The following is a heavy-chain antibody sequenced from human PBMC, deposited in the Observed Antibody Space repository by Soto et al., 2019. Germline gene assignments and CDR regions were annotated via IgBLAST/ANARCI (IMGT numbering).Heavy chain of an antibody. V-gene: IGHV2-5*02. CDR1: GFSLTTSGVG. CDR3: AHRVLRTVFGLVTTTAIYFDL. J-gene: IGHJ4*02. Sequence: QITLNESGPTVVRPTETLTLTCRFSGFSLTTSGVGVGWIRQSPGKAPEWLALIYWDDDKRYSASLKSRLTITKDTSKNQVVLTVSDLDLTDTATYYCAHRVLRTVFGLVTTTAIYFDLWGQGTPVAVSS. D-gene: IGHD3-3*01. CDR2: IYWDDDK.